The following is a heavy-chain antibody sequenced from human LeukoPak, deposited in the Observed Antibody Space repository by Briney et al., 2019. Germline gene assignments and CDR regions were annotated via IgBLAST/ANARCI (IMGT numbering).Heavy chain of an antibody. CDR1: GGSFSGYY. CDR3: ARQVEQQLVDYFDY. V-gene: IGHV4-34*01. Sequence: SETLSLTCAVYGGSFSGYYWSWIRQPPGKGLEWIGEINHSGSTKYNPSLKSRVTISVDTSKNQFSLKLSSVTAADTAVYYCARQVEQQLVDYFDYWGQGTLVTVSS. CDR2: INHSGST. J-gene: IGHJ4*02. D-gene: IGHD6-13*01.